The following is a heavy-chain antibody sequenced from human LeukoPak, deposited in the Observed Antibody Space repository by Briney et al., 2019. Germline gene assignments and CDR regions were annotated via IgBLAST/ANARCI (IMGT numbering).Heavy chain of an antibody. J-gene: IGHJ3*02. CDR1: GFTLDDYA. D-gene: IGHD1-1*01. CDR3: AKDTTTGTTSFDAFDI. Sequence: GGSLRLSCAASGFTLDDYAMHWVRQAPGKGLEWVSGISWNSGSIGYADSVKGRFTISRDNAKNSLYLQMNSLRAGDTALYYCAKDTTTGTTSFDAFDIWGQGTMVTVSS. V-gene: IGHV3-9*01. CDR2: ISWNSGSI.